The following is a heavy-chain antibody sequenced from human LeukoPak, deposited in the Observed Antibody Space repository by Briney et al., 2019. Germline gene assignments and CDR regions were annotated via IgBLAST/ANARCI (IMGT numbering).Heavy chain of an antibody. J-gene: IGHJ4*02. CDR1: GGSFSGYY. D-gene: IGHD6-13*01. CDR3: ARGPIAAAGTKFDY. Sequence: TTSETLSLTRAVYGGSFSGYYWSWICQPPGKGLEWIGEINHSGSTNYNPSLKSRVTISVDTSKNQFSLKLSSVTAADTAVYYCARGPIAAAGTKFDYWGQGTLVTVSS. V-gene: IGHV4-34*01. CDR2: INHSGST.